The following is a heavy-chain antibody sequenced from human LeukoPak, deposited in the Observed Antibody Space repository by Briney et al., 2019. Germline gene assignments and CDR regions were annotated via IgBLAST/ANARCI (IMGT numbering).Heavy chain of an antibody. CDR1: GFTFSSYA. Sequence: GGSLRLSCAASGFTFSSYATHWVRQAPGKGLEWVAVISYDGSNKYYADSVKGRFTISRDNSKNTLYLQMNSLRAEDTAVYYCAREGYEIAVADQYYYYGMDVWGQGTTVTVYS. V-gene: IGHV3-30*04. D-gene: IGHD6-19*01. CDR3: AREGYEIAVADQYYYYGMDV. CDR2: ISYDGSNK. J-gene: IGHJ6*02.